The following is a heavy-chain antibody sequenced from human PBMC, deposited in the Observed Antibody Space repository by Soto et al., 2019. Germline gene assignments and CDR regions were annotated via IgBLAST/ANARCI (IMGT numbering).Heavy chain of an antibody. CDR2: IIPILNSP. CDR1: GGTFGSYA. J-gene: IGHJ6*02. CDR3: AREAPYCTSATCPKFYDMDV. V-gene: IGHV1-69*13. D-gene: IGHD2-2*01. Sequence: ASVKVSWKASGGTFGSYAITWVRRAPGQGLEWLGGIIPILNSPAYAQKFKARVVITADEITNTAYMELNSLRFDDTAVYYCAREAPYCTSATCPKFYDMDVWGQGTTVTVSS.